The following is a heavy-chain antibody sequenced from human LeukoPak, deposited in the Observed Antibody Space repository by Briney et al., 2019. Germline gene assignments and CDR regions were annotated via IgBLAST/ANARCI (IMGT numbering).Heavy chain of an antibody. J-gene: IGHJ4*02. V-gene: IGHV4-61*01. Sequence: SETLSLTCTVSGGSISSSSYYWSWIRQPPGKGLEWIGYIYYSGSTNYNPSLKSRVTISVDTSKNQFSLKLSSVTAADTAVYYCAGGLCGGDCSFDYWGQGTLVTVSS. CDR2: IYYSGST. D-gene: IGHD2-21*02. CDR1: GGSISSSSYY. CDR3: AGGLCGGDCSFDY.